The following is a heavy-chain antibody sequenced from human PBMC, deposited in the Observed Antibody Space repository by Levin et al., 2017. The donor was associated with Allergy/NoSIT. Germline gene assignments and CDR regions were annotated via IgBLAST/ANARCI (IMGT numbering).Heavy chain of an antibody. J-gene: IGHJ4*02. Sequence: GGSLRLSCTGSGFTFGDYAMSWVRQAPGKGLEWVGFIRNKAHGGTTEYAASVKGRLTISRDDSKSIAYLQMNSLKTEDTAVYFCARGGPPNYDYNWGSYRDGYSDYCGQGTLVTVSS. CDR3: ARGGPPNYDYNWGSYRDGYSDY. CDR1: GFTFGDYA. D-gene: IGHD3-16*02. V-gene: IGHV3-49*04. CDR2: IRNKAHGGTT.